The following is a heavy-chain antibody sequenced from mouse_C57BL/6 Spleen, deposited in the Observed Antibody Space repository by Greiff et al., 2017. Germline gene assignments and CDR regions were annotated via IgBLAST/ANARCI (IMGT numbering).Heavy chain of an antibody. CDR2: IDPSDSYT. Sequence: VQLQQSGAELVMPGASVKLSCKASGYTFTSYWMHWVKQRPGQGLEWIGEIDPSDSYTNYNQKFKGKSTLTVDKSSSTAYMQLSSLTSEDSAVYYCARGVAKDFDYWGQGTTLTVSS. CDR3: ARGVAKDFDY. V-gene: IGHV1-69*01. CDR1: GYTFTSYW. J-gene: IGHJ2*01. D-gene: IGHD1-1*02.